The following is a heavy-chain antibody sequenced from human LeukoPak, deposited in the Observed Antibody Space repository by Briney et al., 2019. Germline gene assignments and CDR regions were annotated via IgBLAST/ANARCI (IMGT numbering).Heavy chain of an antibody. CDR1: GGTFISYT. CDR2: IIPILGIA. D-gene: IGHD4-17*01. Sequence: GASVKVSCKASGGTFISYTISWVRQAPGQGLEWMGRIIPILGIANYAQKYQGRVTITADKSTSTAYMELSSLRSEDTAVYYCARATKSYGDYAYLDAFDIWGQGTMVTVSS. V-gene: IGHV1-69*02. J-gene: IGHJ3*02. CDR3: ARATKSYGDYAYLDAFDI.